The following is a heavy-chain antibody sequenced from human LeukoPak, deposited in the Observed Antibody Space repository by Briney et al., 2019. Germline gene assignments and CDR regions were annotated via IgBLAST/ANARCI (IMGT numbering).Heavy chain of an antibody. Sequence: GGSLRLSCAASGFTFSSYSMNWVRQAPGKGLEWVSSISSSSSYIYYADSVKGRFTISRDNAKNSLYLQMNSLRAEDTAVYYCASDPLRHSGYENPYWGQGTLVTVSS. CDR3: ASDPLRHSGYENPY. CDR1: GFTFSSYS. V-gene: IGHV3-21*01. CDR2: ISSSSSYI. J-gene: IGHJ4*02. D-gene: IGHD5-12*01.